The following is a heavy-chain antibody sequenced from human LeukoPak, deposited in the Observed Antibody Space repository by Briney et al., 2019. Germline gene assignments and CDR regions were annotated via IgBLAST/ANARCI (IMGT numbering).Heavy chain of an antibody. J-gene: IGHJ5*02. CDR3: TRHYYDSSGYPPDNWFDP. D-gene: IGHD3-22*01. CDR2: IRSKANSYAT. V-gene: IGHV3-73*01. CDR1: GFTFSGSA. Sequence: GGSLRLSCAASGFTFSGSAMHWVRQASGKGLEWVGRIRSKANSYATAYAASVKGRFTISRDDSKNTAYLQMNSLKTEDTAVYYCTRHYYDSSGYPPDNWFDPWGQGTLVTVSS.